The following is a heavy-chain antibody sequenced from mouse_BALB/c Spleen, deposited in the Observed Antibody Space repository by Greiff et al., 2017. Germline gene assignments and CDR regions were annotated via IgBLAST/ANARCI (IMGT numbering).Heavy chain of an antibody. CDR2: ISSGGSYT. D-gene: IGHD2-10*02. J-gene: IGHJ1*01. CDR3: ARHEGYGNGWYFDV. V-gene: IGHV5-9-3*01. CDR1: GFTFSSYA. Sequence: EVKVEESGGGLVKPGGSLKLSCAASGFTFSSYAMSWVRQTPEKRLEWVATISSGGSYTYYPDSVKGRFTISRDNAKNTLYLQMSSLRSEDTAMYYCARHEGYGNGWYFDVWGAGTTVTVSS.